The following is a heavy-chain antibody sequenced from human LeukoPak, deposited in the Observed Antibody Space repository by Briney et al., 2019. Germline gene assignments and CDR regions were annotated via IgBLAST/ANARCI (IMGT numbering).Heavy chain of an antibody. Sequence: GGSLRLSCAASGFTFSSYSMNWVRQAPGKGLEWVSYISSSSSTIYYADSVKGRFTISRDNSKNTLYLQMNSLRAEDTAVYYCAKVTESYSSSWYNYWGQGTLVTVSS. D-gene: IGHD6-13*01. V-gene: IGHV3-48*01. J-gene: IGHJ4*02. CDR3: AKVTESYSSSWYNY. CDR2: ISSSSSTI. CDR1: GFTFSSYS.